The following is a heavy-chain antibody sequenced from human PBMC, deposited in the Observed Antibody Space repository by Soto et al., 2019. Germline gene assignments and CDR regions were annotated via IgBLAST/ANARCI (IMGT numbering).Heavy chain of an antibody. D-gene: IGHD3-9*01. V-gene: IGHV1-69*01. CDR2: LIPVFGTA. CDR1: GDTFTKYA. Sequence: QVQLVQSGADVRKPGSSVKVSCKAYGDTFTKYAITWVRQAPGQGLEWVGGLIPVFGTANYAHKFQGRVTITADESTSTVYMELSSLISENTAVYYCARPSGGRIRYLGPFNSWGQGTQLTVSS. CDR3: ARPSGGRIRYLGPFNS. J-gene: IGHJ4*02.